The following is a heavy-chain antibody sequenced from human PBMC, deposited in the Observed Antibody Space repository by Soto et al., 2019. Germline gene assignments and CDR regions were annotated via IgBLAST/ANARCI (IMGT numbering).Heavy chain of an antibody. CDR3: ARYGGMYYYDSSGYYDDYFDY. V-gene: IGHV4-30-4*01. CDR1: GGSISSGDYY. Sequence: PSETLSLTCTVSGGSISSGDYYWSWIRQPPGKGLEWIGYIYYSGSTYYNPSLKSRVTISVDTSKNQFSLKLSSVTAADTAVYYCARYGGMYYYDSSGYYDDYFDYWGQGTLVTVSS. CDR2: IYYSGST. J-gene: IGHJ4*02. D-gene: IGHD3-22*01.